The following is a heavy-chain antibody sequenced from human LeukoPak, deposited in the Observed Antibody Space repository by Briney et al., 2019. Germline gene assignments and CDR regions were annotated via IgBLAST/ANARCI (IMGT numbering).Heavy chain of an antibody. CDR2: FDPEEGET. D-gene: IGHD4-17*01. CDR1: GYTLTELS. V-gene: IGHV1-24*01. CDR3: ATDGTRGPTVTIYAFDI. Sequence: ASVKVSCKVSGYTLTELSMHWVRQAPGKGLEWMGGFDPEEGETIYAQKFQGRVTMTEDTSTDTAYMELSSLRSEDTAVYYCATDGTRGPTVTIYAFDIWGQGTMVTVSS. J-gene: IGHJ3*02.